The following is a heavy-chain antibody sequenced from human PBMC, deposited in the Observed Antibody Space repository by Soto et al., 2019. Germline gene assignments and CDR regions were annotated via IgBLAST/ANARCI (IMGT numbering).Heavy chain of an antibody. D-gene: IGHD6-13*01. Sequence: XETLSLTCTVAGCSVSSGSYYWSWIRQPPGKGLEWIGYIYYSGSTNYNPSLKSRVTISVDTSKNQFSLKLSSVTAADTAVYYCARASMGYSSSWFDHWGQGTLVTVSS. CDR1: GCSVSSGSYY. J-gene: IGHJ5*02. V-gene: IGHV4-61*01. CDR2: IYYSGST. CDR3: ARASMGYSSSWFDH.